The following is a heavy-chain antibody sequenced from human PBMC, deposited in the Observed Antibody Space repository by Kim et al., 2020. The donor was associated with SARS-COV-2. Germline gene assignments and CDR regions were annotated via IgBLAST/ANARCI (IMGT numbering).Heavy chain of an antibody. CDR1: GFTFSTYA. D-gene: IGHD3-22*01. Sequence: GGSLRLSCAASGFTFSTYAMTWVRQAPGKGLEWVSAISTSCANTYYADSVTGRFTISIDNSKKTLNPQLNSMRPEDTAAYYYAKRLLSSSGYAYFDYWD. J-gene: IGHJ4*01. CDR2: ISTSCANT. CDR3: AKRLLSSSGYAYFDY. V-gene: IGHV3-23*01.